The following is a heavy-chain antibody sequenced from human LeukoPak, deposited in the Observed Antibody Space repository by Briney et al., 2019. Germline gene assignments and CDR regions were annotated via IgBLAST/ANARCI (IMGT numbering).Heavy chain of an antibody. D-gene: IGHD3-9*01. CDR3: ARSSHYDILTGYSEEDAFDI. CDR1: GFTVSSNY. Sequence: GSLRLSCAASGFTVSSNYMSWVRQAPGRGLEWASVIYSGGSTDYADSVKGRFTISRDTSKNTLYLQMNSLRVEDTAVYYCARSSHYDILTGYSEEDAFDIWGQGTMVTVSS. CDR2: IYSGGST. J-gene: IGHJ3*02. V-gene: IGHV3-53*01.